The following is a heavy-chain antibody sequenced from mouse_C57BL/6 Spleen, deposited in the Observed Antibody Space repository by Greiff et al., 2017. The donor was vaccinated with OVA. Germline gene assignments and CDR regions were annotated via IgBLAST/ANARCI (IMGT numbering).Heavy chain of an antibody. CDR1: GYTFTSYW. J-gene: IGHJ2*01. CDR3: ARESPSYFDY. V-gene: IGHV1-69*01. D-gene: IGHD6-1*01. Sequence: QVQLKQPGAELVMPGASVKLSCKASGYTFTSYWMHWVKQRPGQGLEWIGEIDPSDSYTNYNQKFKGKSTLTVDKSSSTAYMQLSSLTSEDSAVYYCARESPSYFDYWGQGTTLTVSS. CDR2: IDPSDSYT.